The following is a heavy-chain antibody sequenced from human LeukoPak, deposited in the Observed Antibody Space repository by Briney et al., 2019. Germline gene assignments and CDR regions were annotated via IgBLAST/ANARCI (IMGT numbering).Heavy chain of an antibody. CDR2: IYHSGST. D-gene: IGHD7-27*01. CDR3: ARLEGPTGGYFDY. Sequence: SETLSLTCAVSGYSISSGYYWGWFRQPPGKGLEWIGSIYHSGSTYYNPSLKSRVTISVDTSKNQFSLKLSSVTAADTAVYYCARLEGPTGGYFDYWGQGTLVTVSS. J-gene: IGHJ4*02. V-gene: IGHV4-38-2*01. CDR1: GYSISSGYY.